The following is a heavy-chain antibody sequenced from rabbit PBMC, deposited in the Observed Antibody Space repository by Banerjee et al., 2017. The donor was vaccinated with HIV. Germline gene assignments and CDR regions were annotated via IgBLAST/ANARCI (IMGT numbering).Heavy chain of an antibody. J-gene: IGHJ6*01. Sequence: QEQLVESGGGLVQPGESLTLTCKASGFDFSTNAMCWVRQAPGKGLEWIGCIYIGPGTTFYASWAKGRFTISKTSSTTVTLQMTSLTAADTATYFCARRLDYSSGSVYGMDLWGPGTLVTVS. D-gene: IGHD4-1*01. V-gene: IGHV1S47*01. CDR3: ARRLDYSSGSVYGMDL. CDR1: GFDFSTNA. CDR2: IYIGPGTT.